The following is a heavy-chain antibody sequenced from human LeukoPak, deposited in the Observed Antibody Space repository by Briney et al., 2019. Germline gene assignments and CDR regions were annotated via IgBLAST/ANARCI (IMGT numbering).Heavy chain of an antibody. CDR3: ARDYDSSGYYVY. V-gene: IGHV4-39*07. J-gene: IGHJ4*02. Sequence: SETLSLTCTVSGGSISSSSYYWGWIRQPPGKGLEWIGSIYYSGSTYYNPSLKSRVTISVDTSKNQFSLKLSSVTAADTAVYYCARDYDSSGYYVYWGQGTLVTVTS. CDR1: GGSISSSSYY. D-gene: IGHD3-22*01. CDR2: IYYSGST.